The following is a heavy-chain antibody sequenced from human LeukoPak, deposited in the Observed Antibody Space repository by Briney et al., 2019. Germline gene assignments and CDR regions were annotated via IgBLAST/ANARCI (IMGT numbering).Heavy chain of an antibody. CDR3: ARDEVVRGVIRDPIDY. CDR2: ISAYNGNT. J-gene: IGHJ4*02. D-gene: IGHD3-10*01. CDR1: GYTFTSYG. V-gene: IGHV1-18*01. Sequence: ASVKVSCKASGYTFTSYGISWVRQAPGQGLEWMGWISAYNGNTNYAQKLQGRVTMTTDTSTSTAYMELRSLRSDDTAVYYCARDEVVRGVIRDPIDYWGQGTLVTVSS.